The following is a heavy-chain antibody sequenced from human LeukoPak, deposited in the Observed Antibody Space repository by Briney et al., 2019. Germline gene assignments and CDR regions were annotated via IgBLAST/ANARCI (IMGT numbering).Heavy chain of an antibody. CDR3: ARGIAAAGIPYYFDY. Sequence: SETLSLTCAVYGGSFSGYYWSWIRQPPGKGLEWIGEINHSGSTNYNPSLKSRVTISVDTSKNQFSLKLSSVTAADTAVYYCARGIAAAGIPYYFDYWGQGTLVTVSS. V-gene: IGHV4-34*01. CDR2: INHSGST. J-gene: IGHJ4*02. CDR1: GGSFSGYY. D-gene: IGHD6-13*01.